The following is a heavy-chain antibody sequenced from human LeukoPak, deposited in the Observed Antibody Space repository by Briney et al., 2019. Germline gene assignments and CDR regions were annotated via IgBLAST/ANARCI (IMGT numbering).Heavy chain of an antibody. CDR3: ASSAYCGGDCYYFDY. D-gene: IGHD2-21*02. Sequence: GGSLRLSCAASGFTFSTHTMTWVRQAPGKGLDWVSSITRSGGYSYYADSLKGRFTISRDNAKNSLYLQMNSLRAEDAAVYYCASSAYCGGDCYYFDYWGQGTLVTVSS. V-gene: IGHV3-21*01. CDR2: ITRSGGYS. J-gene: IGHJ4*02. CDR1: GFTFSTHT.